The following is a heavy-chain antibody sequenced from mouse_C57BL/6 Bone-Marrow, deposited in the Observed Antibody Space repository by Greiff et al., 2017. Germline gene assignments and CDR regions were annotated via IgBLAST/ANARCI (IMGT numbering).Heavy chain of an antibody. CDR3: ASRGGGAWFAY. V-gene: IGHV1-4*01. Sequence: QVQLQQSGAELARPGASVKMSCKASGYTFTSYTMHWVKQRPGQGLEWIGYINPSSGYTKYNQKFKDKATLTADKSSSTAYMQLSSLTSEDSAVYYCASRGGGAWFAYWGQGTLVTVSA. CDR1: GYTFTSYT. J-gene: IGHJ3*01. CDR2: INPSSGYT.